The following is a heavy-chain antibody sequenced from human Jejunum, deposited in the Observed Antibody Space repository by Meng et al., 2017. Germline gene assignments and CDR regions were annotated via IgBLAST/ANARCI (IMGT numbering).Heavy chain of an antibody. V-gene: IGHV3-33*01. Sequence: GGSLRLSCVASGFTFSNYGFHWVRQAPGKGLEWVAVMWYDGIRKYYTDSVKGRFTVSRDNSKNTVYLQMNNLRDEDTAVYYCARENDRSSHYSHFDYWGQGTLVTVSS. D-gene: IGHD3-22*01. J-gene: IGHJ4*02. CDR2: MWYDGIRK. CDR3: ARENDRSSHYSHFDY. CDR1: GFTFSNYG.